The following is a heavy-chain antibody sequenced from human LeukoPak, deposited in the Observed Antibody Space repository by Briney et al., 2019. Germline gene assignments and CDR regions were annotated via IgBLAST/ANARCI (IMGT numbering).Heavy chain of an antibody. Sequence: ASVKVSCKASGYTFTSYYMHWVRQAPGQGLEWMGWISAYNGNTNYAQKLQGRVTMTTDTSTSTAYMELRSLRSDDTAVYYCARCGYSSGWYYYYGMDVWGQGTTVTVSS. CDR3: ARCGYSSGWYYYYGMDV. CDR2: ISAYNGNT. CDR1: GYTFTSYY. D-gene: IGHD6-19*01. V-gene: IGHV1-18*04. J-gene: IGHJ6*02.